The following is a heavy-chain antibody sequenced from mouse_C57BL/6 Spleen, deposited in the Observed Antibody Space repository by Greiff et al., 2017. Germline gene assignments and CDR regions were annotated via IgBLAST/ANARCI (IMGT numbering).Heavy chain of an antibody. CDR1: GYTFTSYW. CDR3: ARNPYVSPGYYDMDY. CDR2: IDPSDSYT. Sequence: QVQLQQPGAELVMPGASVKLSCKASGYTFTSYWMHWVKQRPGQGLEWIGEIDPSDSYTNYNKKFQGKSTLTVDKSSSTAYMQLSSLTSEDSAVYYCARNPYVSPGYYDMDYWGQGTSVTVSS. D-gene: IGHD2-12*01. V-gene: IGHV1-69*01. J-gene: IGHJ4*01.